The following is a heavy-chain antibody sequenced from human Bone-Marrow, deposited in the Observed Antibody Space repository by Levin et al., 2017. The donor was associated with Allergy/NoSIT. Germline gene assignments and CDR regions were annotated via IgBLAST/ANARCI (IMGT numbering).Heavy chain of an antibody. D-gene: IGHD2-8*02. CDR2: INSDGSST. CDR3: ARDWYCTGGVCYSFDY. Sequence: PGGSLRLSCAASGFTFSSYWMHWVRQAPGKGLVWVSRINSDGSSTSYADSVKGRFTISRDNAKNTLYLQMNSLRAEDTAVYYCARDWYCTGGVCYSFDYWGQGTLVTVSS. CDR1: GFTFSSYW. V-gene: IGHV3-74*01. J-gene: IGHJ4*02.